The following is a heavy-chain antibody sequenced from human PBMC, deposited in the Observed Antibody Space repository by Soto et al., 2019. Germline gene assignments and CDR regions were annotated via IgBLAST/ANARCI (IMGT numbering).Heavy chain of an antibody. V-gene: IGHV3-11*01. Sequence: PGGSLRLSCAASGFTFSDYYMSWIRQAPGKGLEWVSYISSSGSTIYYADSVKGRFTISRDNAKNSLYLQMNSLRAEDTAVYYCARGVYSSSWYSRGGTNWFDPWGQGTLVTVPQ. CDR1: GFTFSDYY. CDR3: ARGVYSSSWYSRGGTNWFDP. J-gene: IGHJ5*02. D-gene: IGHD6-13*01. CDR2: ISSSGSTI.